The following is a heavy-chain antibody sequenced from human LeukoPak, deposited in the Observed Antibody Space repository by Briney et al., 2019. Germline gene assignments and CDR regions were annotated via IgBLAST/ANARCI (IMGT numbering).Heavy chain of an antibody. V-gene: IGHV3-21*01. CDR3: AREQYISGKSLDY. CDR2: ISSSSSYI. J-gene: IGHJ4*01. D-gene: IGHD3-10*01. Sequence: GGSLRLSCAASGFTFSSYSMNWVRQAPGKGLEWVSSISSSSSYIYYADSVKGRFTISRDNARNSLYLQMSSLRAEDTAVYYCAREQYISGKSLDYWGQGKLVTVSS. CDR1: GFTFSSYS.